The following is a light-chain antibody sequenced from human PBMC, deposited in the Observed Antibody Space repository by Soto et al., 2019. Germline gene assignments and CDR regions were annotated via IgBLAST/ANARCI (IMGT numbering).Light chain of an antibody. CDR3: QQRNSYPLT. V-gene: IGKV1-9*01. CDR2: AAS. Sequence: DIQLTQSPSFLSASVGDRVTITCRATQGVGNYLAWYQQKPGKAPNLLIYAASTLQSGVPSRFSGSGSGTEFTLTVSNLQPEDFATYYCQQRNSYPLTFGQGTRLEIK. J-gene: IGKJ5*01. CDR1: QGVGNY.